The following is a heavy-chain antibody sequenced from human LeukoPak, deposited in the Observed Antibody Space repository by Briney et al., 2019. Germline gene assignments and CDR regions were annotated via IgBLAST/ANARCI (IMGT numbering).Heavy chain of an antibody. D-gene: IGHD4-11*01. CDR1: GFTFSSHG. CDR2: IRSDGSSN. J-gene: IGHJ4*02. CDR3: TTDLLHRAGFDY. Sequence: GGSLRLSCAASGFTFSSHGMHWVRQAPGKGLEWVTFIRSDGSSNYYGDSVKGRFTLSRDNFKNTLSLQMNSLRAEDTAVYYCTTDLLHRAGFDYWGQGTLVTVSS. V-gene: IGHV3-30*02.